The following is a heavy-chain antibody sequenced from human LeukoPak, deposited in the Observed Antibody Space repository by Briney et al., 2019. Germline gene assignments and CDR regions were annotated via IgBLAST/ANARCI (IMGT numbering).Heavy chain of an antibody. D-gene: IGHD4-17*01. CDR2: IKQDASEN. J-gene: IGHJ4*02. Sequence: PGGSLRLSCAASGFIFRSYWMSWVRQAPGKGLEWVANIKQDASENYYVDSVKGRFTISRGNAMNSLYLQMNTLRAEDTAVYYCARAQGGNYGDYLEYYFDYWGQGTLVTVSS. CDR1: GFIFRSYW. V-gene: IGHV3-7*03. CDR3: ARAQGGNYGDYLEYYFDY.